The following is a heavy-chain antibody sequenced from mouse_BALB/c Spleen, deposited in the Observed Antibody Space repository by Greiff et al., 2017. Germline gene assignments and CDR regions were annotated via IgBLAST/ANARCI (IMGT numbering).Heavy chain of an antibody. V-gene: IGHV1S81*02. CDR1: GYTFTSYY. CDR3: ARSATMIAY. D-gene: IGHD2-4*01. CDR2: INPSNGGT. J-gene: IGHJ3*01. Sequence: QVQLQQSGAELVKPGASVKLSCKASGYTFTSYYMYWVKQRPGQGLEWIGEINPSNGGTNYNEKFKSKATLTVDKSSSTAYMQLSSLTSEDSAVYYCARSATMIAYWGQGTLVTVSA.